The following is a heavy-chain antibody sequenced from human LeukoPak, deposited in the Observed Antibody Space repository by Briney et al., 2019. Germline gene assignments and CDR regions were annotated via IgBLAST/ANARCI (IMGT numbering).Heavy chain of an antibody. CDR3: AREGDYVWGSYDY. CDR1: GYTFTGYY. CDR2: INPDSGGT. D-gene: IGHD3-16*01. V-gene: IGHV1-2*02. J-gene: IGHJ4*02. Sequence: EASVKVSCKASGYTFTGYYMHWVRQAPGQGLEWMGWINPDSGGTNYAQKFQGRVTMTRDTSISTAYMELSRLRSDDTAVYYCAREGDYVWGSYDYWGQGTPVTVSS.